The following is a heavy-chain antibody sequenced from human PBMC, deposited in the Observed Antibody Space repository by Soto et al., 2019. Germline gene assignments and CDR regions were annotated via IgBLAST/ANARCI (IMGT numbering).Heavy chain of an antibody. D-gene: IGHD4-17*01. CDR1: GFSLSTSGMC. J-gene: IGHJ6*03. CDR3: ARILTTYGDYEGYHYYMHV. V-gene: IGHV2-70*11. CDR2: IDWDDDK. Sequence: ASGPTLVNPTQTLTLTCTFSGFSLSTSGMCVSWIRQPPGKALEWLARIDWDDDKYYSTSLKTRLTISKDTSKNQVVLTMTNMDPVDTATYYCARILTTYGDYEGYHYYMHVWGKGTTVTVSS.